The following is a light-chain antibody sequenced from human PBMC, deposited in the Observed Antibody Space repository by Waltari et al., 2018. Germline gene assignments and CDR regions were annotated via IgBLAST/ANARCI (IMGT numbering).Light chain of an antibody. J-gene: IGKJ1*01. CDR1: QTVISNQ. V-gene: IGKV3-20*01. Sequence: EVVLPQSPGTLSLSAGESATLSCKASQTVISNQIAWYQQKPGQATRLLIYDASSRATGIPDRFSGSGSGTHFTLIISRLEPEDFALYYCQQYSRSPPTFGQGTKVEIK. CDR2: DAS. CDR3: QQYSRSPPT.